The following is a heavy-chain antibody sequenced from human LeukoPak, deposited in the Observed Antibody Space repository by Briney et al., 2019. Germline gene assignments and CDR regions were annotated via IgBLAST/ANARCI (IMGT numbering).Heavy chain of an antibody. Sequence: GASVKVSCKASGGTFSSYAISWARQAPGQGLEWMGGIIPIFGTANYAQKFQGRVTITADESTSTAYMELSSLRSEDTAVYYCARSQYCSSTSCPVGYWGQGTLVTVSS. CDR1: GGTFSSYA. CDR3: ARSQYCSSTSCPVGY. V-gene: IGHV1-69*13. D-gene: IGHD2-2*01. CDR2: IIPIFGTA. J-gene: IGHJ4*02.